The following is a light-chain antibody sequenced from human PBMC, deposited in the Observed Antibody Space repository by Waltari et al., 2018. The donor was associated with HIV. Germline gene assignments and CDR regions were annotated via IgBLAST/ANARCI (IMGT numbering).Light chain of an antibody. CDR2: AAS. J-gene: IGKJ2*01. Sequence: DIQMTQSPSSLSASVGDRVTISCRASQGISNSLAWYQQKPGNAPKHLLYAASRRQSGVPSRFSGRGSGTDYTLTISSLQPEEFAVYYCQQFFTTPYTFGQGTKVEI. CDR3: QQFFTTPYT. V-gene: IGKV1-NL1*01. CDR1: QGISNS.